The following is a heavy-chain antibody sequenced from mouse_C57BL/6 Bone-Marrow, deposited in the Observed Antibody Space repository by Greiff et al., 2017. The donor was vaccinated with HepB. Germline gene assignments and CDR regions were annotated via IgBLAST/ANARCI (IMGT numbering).Heavy chain of an antibody. CDR1: GYTFTSYW. J-gene: IGHJ3*01. CDR2: IDPSDSET. CDR3: AREDDYDAFAY. D-gene: IGHD2-4*01. V-gene: IGHV1-52*01. Sequence: QVQLQQPGAELVRPGSSVKLSCKASGYTFTSYWMHWVKQRPIQGLEWIGNIDPSDSETHYNQKFKDKATLTVDKSSSTAYMQLSSLTSEDSAVYYCAREDDYDAFAYWGQGTLVTVSA.